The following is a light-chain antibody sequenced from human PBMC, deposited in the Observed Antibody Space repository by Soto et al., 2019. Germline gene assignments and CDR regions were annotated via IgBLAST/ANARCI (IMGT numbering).Light chain of an antibody. J-gene: IGKJ1*01. V-gene: IGKV3-11*01. Sequence: EVVLTQSPATLSLSPGERATLSCRASQNGFSYLAWYQHKPGQAPRLLIYDASTRATGIPARFSGAGSGTDFTLTISSLEPEDFAVYYCQQRSNWPTWTFGQGTKVDFK. CDR1: QNGFSY. CDR3: QQRSNWPTWT. CDR2: DAS.